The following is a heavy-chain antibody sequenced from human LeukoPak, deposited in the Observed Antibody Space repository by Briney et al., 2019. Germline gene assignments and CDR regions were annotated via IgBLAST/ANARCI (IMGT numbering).Heavy chain of an antibody. CDR1: GGTFSSYA. V-gene: IGHV1-69*04. D-gene: IGHD2-2*01. Sequence: ASVTVSFKASGGTFSSYAISWVRHAPGPGLEWMGRIIPILGIANYAQKFQGRVTITADKSTSTAYMELSSLRSEDTAVYYCARDRGLIVVVPAASSGWFDPWGQGTLVTVSS. CDR2: IIPILGIA. J-gene: IGHJ5*02. CDR3: ARDRGLIVVVPAASSGWFDP.